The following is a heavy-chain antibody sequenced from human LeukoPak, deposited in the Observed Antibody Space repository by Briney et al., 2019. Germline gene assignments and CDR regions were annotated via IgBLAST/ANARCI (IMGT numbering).Heavy chain of an antibody. Sequence: SETLSLTCTVSGGSISSGGYYWSWIHQHPGKGLEWIGYIYYSGSTYYNPSLKSRVTISVDTSKNQFSLKLSSVTAADTAVYYCARELEDSSSSIRFDPWGQGTLVTVSS. CDR1: GGSISSGGYY. J-gene: IGHJ5*02. CDR2: IYYSGST. CDR3: ARELEDSSSSIRFDP. V-gene: IGHV4-31*03. D-gene: IGHD6-13*01.